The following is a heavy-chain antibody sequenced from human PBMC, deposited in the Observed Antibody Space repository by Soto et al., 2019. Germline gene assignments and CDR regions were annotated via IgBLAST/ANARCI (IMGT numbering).Heavy chain of an antibody. CDR1: GFTFSDYY. J-gene: IGHJ4*02. CDR3: ARGRGAAADYFDF. D-gene: IGHD6-13*01. V-gene: IGHV3-11*05. CDR2: IRSSTSHT. Sequence: QVQLVESGGGLVKPGGSLRLSCAVSGFTFSDYYMTWIRQAPGKGLEWVSYIRSSTSHTNYADSVKGRSTISRDNAKNSLFLQMNSLRAEDTAVYYCARGRGAAADYFDFWGQGTLVTVSS.